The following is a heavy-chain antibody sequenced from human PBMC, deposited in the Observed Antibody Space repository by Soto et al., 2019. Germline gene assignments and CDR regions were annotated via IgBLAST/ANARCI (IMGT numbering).Heavy chain of an antibody. D-gene: IGHD3-3*01. V-gene: IGHV3-15*01. CDR1: GFTFSNAW. Sequence: GGSLRLSCAASGFTFSNAWMSWVRQAPVKGLEWVGRIKSKTDGGTTDYAAPVKGRFTISRDDSKNTLYLQMNSLKTEDTAVYYCTTVGSITIFGVVPDYWGQGTLVTVSS. CDR3: TTVGSITIFGVVPDY. J-gene: IGHJ4*02. CDR2: IKSKTDGGTT.